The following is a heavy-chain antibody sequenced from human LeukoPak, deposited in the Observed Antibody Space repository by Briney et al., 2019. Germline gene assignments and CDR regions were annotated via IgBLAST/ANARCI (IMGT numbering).Heavy chain of an antibody. CDR3: AKVLQYYYYGMDV. CDR1: GLTFSNYA. V-gene: IGHV3-23*01. D-gene: IGHD5-24*01. CDR2: ISNSGGST. J-gene: IGHJ6*02. Sequence: GGSLRLSCAASGLTFSNYAMSWVRQAPGKGLEWVSAISNSGGSTYYADSVKGRFTISRDNSKNTLYLQMNSLRAEDTAVYYCAKVLQYYYYGMDVWGQGTTVTVSS.